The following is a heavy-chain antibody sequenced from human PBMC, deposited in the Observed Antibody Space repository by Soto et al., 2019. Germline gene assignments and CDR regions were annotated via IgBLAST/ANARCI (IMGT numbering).Heavy chain of an antibody. CDR3: AKEDWYYYDSSGYYPFDY. Sequence: AGSLTLACPASTFTFSSYAMSCVRQAQGSGREWVSAISGSGGSTYYADSVKGRFTISRDTSKNTRYLQMNSLRAEDTAVYDCAKEDWYYYDSSGYYPFDYWGQGTLVTVSS. J-gene: IGHJ4*02. CDR1: TFTFSSYA. CDR2: ISGSGGST. V-gene: IGHV3-23*01. D-gene: IGHD3-22*01.